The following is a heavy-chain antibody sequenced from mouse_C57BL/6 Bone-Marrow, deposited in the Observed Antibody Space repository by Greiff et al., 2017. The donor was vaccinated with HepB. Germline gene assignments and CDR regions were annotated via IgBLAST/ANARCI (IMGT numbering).Heavy chain of an antibody. V-gene: IGHV5-6*01. J-gene: IGHJ2*01. Sequence: EVKLQESGGDLVKPGGSLKLSCAASGFTFSSYGMSWVRQTPDKRLEWVATISSGGSYTYYPDSVKGRFTISRDNAKNTLYLQMSSLKSEDTAMYYCARHMTVVASFDYWGQGTTLTVSS. D-gene: IGHD1-1*01. CDR1: GFTFSSYG. CDR2: ISSGGSYT. CDR3: ARHMTVVASFDY.